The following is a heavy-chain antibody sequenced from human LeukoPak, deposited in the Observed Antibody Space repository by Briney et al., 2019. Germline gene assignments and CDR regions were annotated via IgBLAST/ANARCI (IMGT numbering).Heavy chain of an antibody. V-gene: IGHV4-34*01. Sequence: SETLSLTCAVYGGSFSGYYWSWIRQPPGKGLEWIGEINHSGSTNYNPSLKSRVTISVDTSKNQFSLKLSSVTAADTAVYYCARITPPMDVWGKGTTVTVSS. CDR3: ARITPPMDV. D-gene: IGHD3-10*01. CDR1: GGSFSGYY. J-gene: IGHJ6*03. CDR2: INHSGST.